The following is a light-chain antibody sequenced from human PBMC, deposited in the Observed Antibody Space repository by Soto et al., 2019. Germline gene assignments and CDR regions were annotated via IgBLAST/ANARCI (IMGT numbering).Light chain of an antibody. Sequence: QSALTQPASVSGSPGQSITISCTGTSSDVGSYNLVSWYQKHPGKAPKLMIYEGSQRPSGVSNRFSGSKYGNTASLNISWRQAEDEAEYYCCFYAGSGTFVFGGRTQVTVL. CDR2: EGS. CDR1: SSDVGSYNL. J-gene: IGLJ2*01. CDR3: CFYAGSGTFV. V-gene: IGLV2-23*03.